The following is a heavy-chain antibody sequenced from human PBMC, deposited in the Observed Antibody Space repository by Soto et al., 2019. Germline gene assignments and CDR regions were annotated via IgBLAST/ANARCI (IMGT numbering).Heavy chain of an antibody. CDR2: INHSGGST. Sequence: QVQLVQSGAEVKKPGASVKVSCKASGYTFTSYYMHWVRQAPGQGLEWMGIINHSGGSTSYAQKFQGRVTMTRDTSTSTVYMELSSLRSEDTAVYYCARESERHSSGWHIDYWGQGTLVTVSS. J-gene: IGHJ4*02. V-gene: IGHV1-46*01. CDR3: ARESERHSSGWHIDY. CDR1: GYTFTSYY. D-gene: IGHD6-19*01.